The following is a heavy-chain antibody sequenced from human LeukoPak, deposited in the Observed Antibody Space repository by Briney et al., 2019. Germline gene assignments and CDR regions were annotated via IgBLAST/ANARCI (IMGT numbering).Heavy chain of an antibody. Sequence: GGSLRLSCAASGFTFSSYWMSWVRQAPGKGLEWVANIKQDGSEKYYVDSVKGRFTISRDNAKNSLYLQMNSLGAEDTAVYYCARGSDYGDYMGLKNDYWGQGTLVTVSS. CDR1: GFTFSSYW. J-gene: IGHJ4*02. CDR3: ARGSDYGDYMGLKNDY. V-gene: IGHV3-7*01. D-gene: IGHD4-17*01. CDR2: IKQDGSEK.